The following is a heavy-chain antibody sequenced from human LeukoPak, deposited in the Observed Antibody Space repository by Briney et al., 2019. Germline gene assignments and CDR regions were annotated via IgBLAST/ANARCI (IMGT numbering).Heavy chain of an antibody. V-gene: IGHV1-46*01. D-gene: IGHD6-19*01. CDR3: ARDGEGYGSGWYGWFDP. CDR2: INPSGGST. J-gene: IGHJ5*02. Sequence: ASVKVSCKASGYTFTSYYLHWVRQAPGQGLEWMGIINPSGGSTSYAQKFQGRVTMTRDTSTSTVYLELSSLTSEDTAVYYCARDGEGYGSGWYGWFDPWGQGALVTVSS. CDR1: GYTFTSYY.